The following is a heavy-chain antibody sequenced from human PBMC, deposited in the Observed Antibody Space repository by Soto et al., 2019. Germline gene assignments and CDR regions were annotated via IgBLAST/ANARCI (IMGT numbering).Heavy chain of an antibody. J-gene: IGHJ3*01. CDR2: IHSDGSTT. D-gene: IGHD2-21*02. Sequence: HPGGSLRLSCAPSGFTFSNYAMSWVRQAPGQGLVWVSHIHSDGSTTTYADSVKGRFTISRDNAKNTLYLQMNSLRAEDTAVYYCVRGDKGGFDLWGQGTTVTVSS. CDR3: VRGDKGGFDL. CDR1: GFTFSNYA. V-gene: IGHV3-74*01.